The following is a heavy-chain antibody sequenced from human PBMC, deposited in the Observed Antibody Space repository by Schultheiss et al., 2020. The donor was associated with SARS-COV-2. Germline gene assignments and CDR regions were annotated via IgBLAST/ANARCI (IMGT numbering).Heavy chain of an antibody. J-gene: IGHJ3*02. CDR2: SNAGNGNT. V-gene: IGHV1-3*02. Sequence: ASVKVSCKASGYTFTSYAMHWVRQAPGQRLEWMGWSNAGNGNTKYSQEFQGRVTITRDTSASTAYMELSSLRSEDMAVYYCARAITGTTGFDAFDIWGQGTMVTVSS. CDR3: ARAITGTTGFDAFDI. CDR1: GYTFTSYA. D-gene: IGHD1-7*01.